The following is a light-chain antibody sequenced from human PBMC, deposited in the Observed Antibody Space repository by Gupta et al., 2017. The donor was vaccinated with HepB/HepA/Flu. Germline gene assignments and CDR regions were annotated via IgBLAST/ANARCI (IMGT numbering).Light chain of an antibody. CDR2: DVS. CDR1: SSAVGGYNY. V-gene: IGLV2-14*01. CDR3: SSYTSSSTLV. J-gene: IGLJ2*01. Sequence: QSALTQPASVSGSPGQSITISCTGTSSAVGGYNYVSWYQQHPGKAPKLMIYDVSNRPSGVSNRFSGSKSGNTASLTISGLQAEDEADYYCSSYTSSSTLVFGRGTKLTVL.